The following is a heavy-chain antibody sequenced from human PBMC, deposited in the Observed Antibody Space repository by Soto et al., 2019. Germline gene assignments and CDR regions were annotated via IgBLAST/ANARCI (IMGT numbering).Heavy chain of an antibody. CDR2: IIPIFGTA. J-gene: IGHJ4*02. V-gene: IGHV1-69*12. CDR1: GGTFSSYA. D-gene: IGHD6-13*01. CDR3: ARGGYLIQQPPTY. Sequence: QVQLVQSGAEVKKPGSSVKVSCTASGGTFSSYAISWVRQAPGQGLEWMGGIIPIFGTANYAKKFQGRFTITADESTSTAYMELSSLRSEDTAVYYCARGGYLIQQPPTYWGQGTLVTVSS.